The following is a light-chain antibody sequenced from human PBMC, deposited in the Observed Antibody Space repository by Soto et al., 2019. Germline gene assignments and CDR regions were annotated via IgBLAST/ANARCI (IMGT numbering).Light chain of an antibody. CDR3: CSYAGSSNFVV. CDR1: SSDVGNYNL. J-gene: IGLJ2*01. CDR2: EVS. V-gene: IGLV2-23*02. Sequence: QSALTQPASVSGSPGQSITISCTGTSSDVGNYNLVSWYQQHPGKAPKLMIYEVSKRPSGVSNRFSGSKSGNTASLTVSGLQAEDEADYYCCSYAGSSNFVVFGGGTKLTV.